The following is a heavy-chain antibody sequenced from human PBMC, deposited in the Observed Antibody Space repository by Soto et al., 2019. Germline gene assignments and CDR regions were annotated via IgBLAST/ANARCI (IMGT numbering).Heavy chain of an antibody. J-gene: IGHJ4*02. Sequence: QVHLQESGPGLVKPSETLSLICTVSGASIRSDYWSWIRQPPGKGLELIGYIHYSGSTNYNPSLNCRVTMSVDSSKNHFSLNLRSVTAADTAVYHCARGFLDSRGYSVPFDSWGQGTLVTVSS. V-gene: IGHV4-59*01. CDR3: ARGFLDSRGYSVPFDS. CDR2: IHYSGST. CDR1: GASIRSDY. D-gene: IGHD3-22*01.